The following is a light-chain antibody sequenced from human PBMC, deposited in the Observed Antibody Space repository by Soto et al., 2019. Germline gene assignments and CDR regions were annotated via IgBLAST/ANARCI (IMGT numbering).Light chain of an antibody. CDR1: QTISSDY. CDR2: GAA. J-gene: IGKJ1*01. V-gene: IGKV3-20*01. CDR3: QRYGSSPT. Sequence: EILLTQSPGTLSLSPGERATLSCRASQTISSDYLAWYQQKPGQAPRLLIFGAATRAADIPDRFSGSGSGTGSTLTISRLEPEDFAVYYCQRYGSSPTFGQGTKVDIK.